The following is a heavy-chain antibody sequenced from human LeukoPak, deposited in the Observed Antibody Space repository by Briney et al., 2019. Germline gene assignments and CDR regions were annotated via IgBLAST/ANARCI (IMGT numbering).Heavy chain of an antibody. J-gene: IGHJ1*01. CDR2: IYYNGST. D-gene: IGHD5-24*01. Sequence: SETLSLTCTVSGGSISSYYWSWIRQPPGKGLEWIGYIYYNGSTNYNPSLKSRVTISVDTSKNQFSLKPSSVTAADTAAYYCARGEVALATTGGDWGQGTLVTVSS. CDR1: GGSISSYY. V-gene: IGHV4-59*01. CDR3: ARGEVALATTGGD.